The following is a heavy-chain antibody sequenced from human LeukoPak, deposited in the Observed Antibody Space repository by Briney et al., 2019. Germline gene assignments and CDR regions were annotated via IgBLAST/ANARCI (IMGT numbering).Heavy chain of an antibody. V-gene: IGHV1-69*05. CDR2: FNPFFGRT. D-gene: IGHD3-22*01. J-gene: IGHJ3*02. CDR3: ARDNRAYYYDSSGYSRHDAFDI. CDR1: GGTFTRYA. Sequence: SVKVSCKASGGTFTRYAITWVRQAPGQGLEWMGGFNPFFGRTNYAQKFQGRVTITTDESTSTAYMELSSLRSEDTAVYYCARDNRAYYYDSSGYSRHDAFDIWGQGTMVTVSS.